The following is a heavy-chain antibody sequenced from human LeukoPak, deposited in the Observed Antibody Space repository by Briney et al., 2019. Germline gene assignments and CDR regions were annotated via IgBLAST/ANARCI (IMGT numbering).Heavy chain of an antibody. D-gene: IGHD5-18*01. J-gene: IGHJ4*02. CDR2: IYWDDDK. CDR1: GFSFSTSGVG. Sequence: SGPTLVKPTQTLTLTCTFSGFSFSTSGVGVGWIRQPPGKALEWLALIYWDDDKRYSPSLKSRLTITKDTSKNQVVLTMTNMDPVDTATYYCAQLDTAGSLDYWGQGTLVTVSS. V-gene: IGHV2-5*02. CDR3: AQLDTAGSLDY.